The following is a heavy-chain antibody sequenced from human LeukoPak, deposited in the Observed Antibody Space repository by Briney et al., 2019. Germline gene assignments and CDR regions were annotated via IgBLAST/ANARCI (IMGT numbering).Heavy chain of an antibody. J-gene: IGHJ4*02. CDR1: GYTFTSCS. CDR3: ARDPYGDNFYYFDY. CDR2: INPSGGST. Sequence: GAPVKVSCKASGYTFTSCSMHWVRQAPGQGLEWMGIINPSGGSTSYAQKLQGRVTMTRDTSTSTVYMELSSLRSEDTAVYYCARDPYGDNFYYFDYWGQGTLVTVSS. D-gene: IGHD5-24*01. V-gene: IGHV1-46*01.